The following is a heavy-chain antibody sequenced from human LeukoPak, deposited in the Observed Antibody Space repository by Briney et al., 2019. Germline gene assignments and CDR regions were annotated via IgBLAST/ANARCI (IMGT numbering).Heavy chain of an antibody. V-gene: IGHV5-51*01. D-gene: IGHD2-21*02. CDR1: GYSFTSYW. CDR3: ARHKCGGDCYSVRSGWFDP. CDR2: IYPGDSDT. J-gene: IGHJ5*02. Sequence: GESLKISCKGSGYSFTSYWIGWVRQMPGKGLEWMGIIYPGDSDTRYSPSFQCHVTISADKSISTAYLQWRSLKASDTAMYYCARHKCGGDCYSVRSGWFDPWGQGTLVTVSS.